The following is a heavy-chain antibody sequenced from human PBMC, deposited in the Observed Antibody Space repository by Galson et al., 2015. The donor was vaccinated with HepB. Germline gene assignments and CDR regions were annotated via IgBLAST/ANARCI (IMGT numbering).Heavy chain of an antibody. V-gene: IGHV3-30*04. CDR2: ISYDGSNK. Sequence: SLRLSCAASGFTFSNYAMHWVRQAPGKGLEWVAVISYDGSNKYYADSVKGRFTISRDNSKNTLYLQMNSLRAEDTAVYYCARDLTYYYYGMDVWGQGTTVTVSS. CDR3: ARDLTYYYYGMDV. D-gene: IGHD4/OR15-4a*01. CDR1: GFTFSNYA. J-gene: IGHJ6*02.